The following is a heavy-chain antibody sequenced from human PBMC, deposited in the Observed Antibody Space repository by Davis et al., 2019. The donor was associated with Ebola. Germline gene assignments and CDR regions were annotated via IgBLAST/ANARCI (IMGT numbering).Heavy chain of an antibody. CDR2: MYYSGST. J-gene: IGHJ4*02. CDR3: ARGGTSRGYSHGYYTPFDY. D-gene: IGHD5-18*01. CDR1: GGSISSGGYS. Sequence: SETLSLTCAVSGGSISSGGYSWSWIRQPPGKGLEWIGYMYYSGSTYYNPSLKSRVTISGDTSKNQFSLKLSSVTAADTAVYFCARGGTSRGYSHGYYTPFDYWGQGTLVTVSS. V-gene: IGHV4-30-4*07.